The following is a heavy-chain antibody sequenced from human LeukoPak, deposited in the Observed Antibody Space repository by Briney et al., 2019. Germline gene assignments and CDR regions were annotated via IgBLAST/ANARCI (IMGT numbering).Heavy chain of an antibody. J-gene: IGHJ3*02. V-gene: IGHV3-21*01. D-gene: IGHD2-2*01. CDR3: ARDVIVVVPAAKGVSAFDI. CDR1: GFTFSSYS. CDR2: ISSSSSYI. Sequence: PGGSLRLSCAASGFTFSSYSMNWVRQAPGKGLEWVSSISSSSSYIYYADSVKGRFTISRDNAKNSLYLQMNSLRAKDTAVYYCARDVIVVVPAAKGVSAFDIWGQGTMVTVSS.